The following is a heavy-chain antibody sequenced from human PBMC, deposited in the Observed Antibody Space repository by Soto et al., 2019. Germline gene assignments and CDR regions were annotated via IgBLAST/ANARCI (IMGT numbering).Heavy chain of an antibody. J-gene: IGHJ4*02. CDR2: IWFDGSNR. CDR1: GIAFNSSG. Sequence: PGGSLRLSCATSGIAFNSSGMHWLRQSPGKGLEWLALIWFDGSNRIYADSVKGRVTISRDNSKNTLYLQMDSLRADDTAIYYCARGNNHFDRWCQGSLVTVSS. V-gene: IGHV3-33*01. D-gene: IGHD1-20*01. CDR3: ARGNNHFDR.